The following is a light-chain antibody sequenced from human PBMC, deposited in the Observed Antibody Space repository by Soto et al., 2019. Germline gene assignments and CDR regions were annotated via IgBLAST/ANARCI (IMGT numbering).Light chain of an antibody. Sequence: EIVMTQSPATLSVSPGERATLSCRSSQSVSSNVAWYQQIPGQTPRLLIYGASTRATGIPVRFSGSGSVTDFTLTISSLEPEDFAVYYCQQRSNWATFGPGTKVDIK. CDR1: QSVSSN. J-gene: IGKJ3*01. CDR2: GAS. V-gene: IGKV3-15*01. CDR3: QQRSNWAT.